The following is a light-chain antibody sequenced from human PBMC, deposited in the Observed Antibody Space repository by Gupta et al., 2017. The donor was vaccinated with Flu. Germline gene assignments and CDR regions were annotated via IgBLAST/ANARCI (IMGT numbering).Light chain of an antibody. V-gene: IGKV3-15*01. J-gene: IGKJ2*01. CDR3: QQYNSWPPPFT. CDR1: QSVSIN. Sequence: GERVTLSCRASQSVSINLAWYQQKLGQAPRLLIYGASTRATGIPARFSGSGSGTEFTLTISSLQSADFAVYYCQQYNSWPPPFTFGQGTKL. CDR2: GAS.